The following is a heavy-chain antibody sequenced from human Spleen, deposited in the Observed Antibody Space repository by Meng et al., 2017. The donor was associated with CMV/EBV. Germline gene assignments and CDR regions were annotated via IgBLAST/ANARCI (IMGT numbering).Heavy chain of an antibody. CDR1: GFTFSDYY. Sequence: GESLKISCAASGFTFSDYYMNWVRQAPGKGLEWVSFISSTSSISHAESVKGRFTISRDNAKNSLDLQMNSLRAEDTALFYCARGVYNYGYGCHFDHWGQGTPVTVSS. CDR2: ISSTSSI. J-gene: IGHJ4*02. CDR3: ARGVYNYGYGCHFDH. V-gene: IGHV3-69-1*01. D-gene: IGHD3-16*01.